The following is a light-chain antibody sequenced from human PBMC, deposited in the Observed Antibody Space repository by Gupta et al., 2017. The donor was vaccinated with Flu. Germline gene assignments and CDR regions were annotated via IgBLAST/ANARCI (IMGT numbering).Light chain of an antibody. CDR3: QTWSTGIQV. CDR1: SGHSTYT. V-gene: IGLV4-69*01. CDR2: LNSDGRH. Sequence: QPVLTQSPSASASLGASVKLTCTLSSGHSTYTIAWHQQQPEKGPRYLMKLNSDGRHSKGDGIPDRFSGSSSAAERYLTISSLQAEDEAYYYCQTWSTGIQVFGGGTKLT. J-gene: IGLJ3*02.